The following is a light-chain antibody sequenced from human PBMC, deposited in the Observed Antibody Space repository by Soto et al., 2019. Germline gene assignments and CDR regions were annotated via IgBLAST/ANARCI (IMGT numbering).Light chain of an antibody. J-gene: IGKJ1*01. Sequence: IVLTQSPGTLSLSPGERATLSCRASQNLGTDFIAWYQQTPGQAPRLLTFGASSRATGLPDRFRGNGSGTDFTLTITSLETEDFSVYYCQQYSVSPLTFGLGTRVEIK. CDR2: GAS. CDR3: QQYSVSPLT. V-gene: IGKV3-20*01. CDR1: QNLGTDF.